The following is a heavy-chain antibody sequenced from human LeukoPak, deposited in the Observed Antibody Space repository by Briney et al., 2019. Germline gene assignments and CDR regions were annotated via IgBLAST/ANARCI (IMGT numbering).Heavy chain of an antibody. V-gene: IGHV3-53*01. CDR2: IYSGGST. D-gene: IGHD6-19*01. Sequence: GGSLRLSCAASGFTVRSNYMSWVRQAPGKGLEWVSVIYSGGSTYYADSVKGRFTISRDNSKNTLYLQMNSLRAEDTAVYYCARGSQGAVAGCYYWGQGTLVTVSS. J-gene: IGHJ4*02. CDR1: GFTVRSNY. CDR3: ARGSQGAVAGCYY.